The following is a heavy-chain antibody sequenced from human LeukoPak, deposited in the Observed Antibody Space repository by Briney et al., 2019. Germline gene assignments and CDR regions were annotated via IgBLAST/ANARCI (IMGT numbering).Heavy chain of an antibody. CDR3: ARRSAGTWDH. CDR2: IYYSGTT. J-gene: IGHJ4*02. Sequence: SETLSLTCTVSGGSISSSSYYRGWIRQPPGKGLEWIGSIYYSGTTYYNPSLKSRVTISVDTSKNQFSLKLSSVTAADTAVYYCARRSAGTWDHWGQGTLVTVSS. D-gene: IGHD1-7*01. CDR1: GGSISSSSYY. V-gene: IGHV4-39*01.